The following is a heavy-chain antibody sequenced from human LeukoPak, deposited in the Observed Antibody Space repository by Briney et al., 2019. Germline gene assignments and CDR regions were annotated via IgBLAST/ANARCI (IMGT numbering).Heavy chain of an antibody. CDR2: ISGSGGST. CDR1: GFTFSSYA. V-gene: IGHV3-23*01. J-gene: IGHJ4*02. CDR3: ARYFLSGSYYHLQH. Sequence: PGGSLRLSCAASGFTFSSYAMSWVRQAPGKGLEWVSAISGSGGSTYYADSVKGRFTISRDNSKNTVFLQMNSLRVEDSAVYYCARYFLSGSYYHLQHWGQGTLVAVSS. D-gene: IGHD1-26*01.